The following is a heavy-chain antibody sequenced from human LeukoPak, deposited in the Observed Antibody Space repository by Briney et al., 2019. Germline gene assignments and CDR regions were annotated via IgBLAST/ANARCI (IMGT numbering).Heavy chain of an antibody. CDR3: ARMYYYASGYYYMDV. D-gene: IGHD3-10*01. CDR1: GFTFSSYS. CDR2: ISSSSSYI. J-gene: IGHJ6*03. Sequence: GGSLRLSCAAFGFTFSSYSMSWVRQAPGKGLEWVSSISSSSSYIYYADSVKGRFTIPRDNAKNSLYLQMNSLRAEDTAVYYCARMYYYASGYYYMDVWGKGTTVTVSS. V-gene: IGHV3-21*01.